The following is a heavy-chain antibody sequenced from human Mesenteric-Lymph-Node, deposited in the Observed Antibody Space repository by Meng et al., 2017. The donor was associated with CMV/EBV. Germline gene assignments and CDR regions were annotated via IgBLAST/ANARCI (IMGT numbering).Heavy chain of an antibody. CDR2: IYYSGST. Sequence: SETLSLTCTVSGGSISSYYWSWIRQPPGKGLEWIGYIYYSGSTNYNPSLKSRVTISIDTSKNQFSVKLISVTAADTAVYYCARDKSGSGNFYSEDWGQGRWSPSPQ. CDR3: ARDKSGSGNFYSED. V-gene: IGHV4-59*12. D-gene: IGHD3-10*01. J-gene: IGHJ1*01. CDR1: GGSISSYY.